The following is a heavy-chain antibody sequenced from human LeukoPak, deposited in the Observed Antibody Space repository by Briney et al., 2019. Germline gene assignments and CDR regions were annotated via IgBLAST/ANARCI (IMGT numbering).Heavy chain of an antibody. V-gene: IGHV3-7*01. J-gene: IGHJ3*02. Sequence: GGSLRLSCAASGFTFSSYWMSWVRQAPGKGLEWVANIKQDGSEKYYVGSVKGRFTISRDNAKNSLYLQMNSLRAEDTAVYYCASFKISGAFDIWGQGTMVTVSS. CDR2: IKQDGSEK. D-gene: IGHD6-19*01. CDR1: GFTFSSYW. CDR3: ASFKISGAFDI.